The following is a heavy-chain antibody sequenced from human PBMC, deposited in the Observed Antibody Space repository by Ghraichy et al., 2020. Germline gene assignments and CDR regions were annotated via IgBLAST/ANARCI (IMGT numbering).Heavy chain of an antibody. V-gene: IGHV1-8*01. D-gene: IGHD3-16*02. Sequence: ASVKVSCKASGYTFTSYDINWVRQATGQGLEWMGWMNPNSGNTGYAQKFQGRVTMTRNTSISTAYMELSSLRSEDTAVYYCARTGFRYLPRTLGYWGQGTLVTVSS. CDR1: GYTFTSYD. CDR2: MNPNSGNT. J-gene: IGHJ4*02. CDR3: ARTGFRYLPRTLGY.